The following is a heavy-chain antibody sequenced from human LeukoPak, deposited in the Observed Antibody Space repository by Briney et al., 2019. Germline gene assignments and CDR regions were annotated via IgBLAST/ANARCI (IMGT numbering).Heavy chain of an antibody. D-gene: IGHD3-3*01. CDR1: GYTFTSYG. CDR2: ISAYNGNT. J-gene: IGHJ4*02. CDR3: ARLSKYDFWSGYSYDFDY. Sequence: ASVKVSCKASGYTFTSYGISWVRQAPGQGLEWMGWISAYNGNTNYAQKLQGRVTMTTDTSTSTAYMELRSLRSDDTAVYYCARLSKYDFWSGYSYDFDYWGQGTLVTVSS. V-gene: IGHV1-18*01.